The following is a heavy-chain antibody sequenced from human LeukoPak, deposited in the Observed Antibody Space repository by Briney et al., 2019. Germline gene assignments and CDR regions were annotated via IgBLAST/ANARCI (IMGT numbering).Heavy chain of an antibody. J-gene: IGHJ4*02. CDR2: ISSSSSYI. V-gene: IGHV3-21*01. D-gene: IGHD3-9*01. CDR3: ARGVRDFDWLFDY. Sequence: PGGSLRLSCSVSGFTFSTYVMHWVRQAPGKGLEWVSSISSSSSYIYYADSVKGRFTISRDNAKNSLYLQMNSLRAEDTAVYYCARGVRDFDWLFDYWGQGTLVTVSS. CDR1: GFTFSTYV.